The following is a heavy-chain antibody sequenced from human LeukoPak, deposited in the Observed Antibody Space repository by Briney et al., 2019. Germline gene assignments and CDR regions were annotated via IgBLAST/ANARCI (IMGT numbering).Heavy chain of an antibody. CDR1: GFSISSYY. D-gene: IGHD6-13*01. Sequence: NPSETLSLTCTVSGFSISSYYWSWIRQPPGKGLEWIGYIYYSGSTNYNPSLKSRVTISVDTSKNQFSLKLSSVTAADTAVYYCARLVPEYSSSWYSFDIWGQGTMVTVSS. CDR3: ARLVPEYSSSWYSFDI. J-gene: IGHJ3*02. CDR2: IYYSGST. V-gene: IGHV4-59*08.